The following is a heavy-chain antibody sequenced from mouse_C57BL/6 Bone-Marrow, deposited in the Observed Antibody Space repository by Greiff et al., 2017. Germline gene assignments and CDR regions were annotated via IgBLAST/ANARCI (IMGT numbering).Heavy chain of an antibody. J-gene: IGHJ2*01. D-gene: IGHD1-1*01. CDR2: INPNYGTT. V-gene: IGHV1-39*01. CDR1: GYSFTDYN. Sequence: EVQLQQSGPELVKPGASVKISCKASGYSFTDYNMNWVKQSNGKSLEWIGVINPNYGTTSYNQKFKGKATLTVDQSSSTASMHLNILTSDDSAVYYCAREGYYYGSVFDYWGQGTTLTVSS. CDR3: AREGYYYGSVFDY.